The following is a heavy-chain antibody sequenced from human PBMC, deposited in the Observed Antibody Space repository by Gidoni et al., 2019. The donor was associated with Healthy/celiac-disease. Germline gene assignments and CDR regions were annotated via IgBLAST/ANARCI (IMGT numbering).Heavy chain of an antibody. J-gene: IGHJ5*02. V-gene: IGHV3-23*01. CDR3: AKGFIANKEWFDP. CDR1: AFTFSSYA. Sequence: EVPLLESGGGLVQPGGSLRLSCAASAFTFSSYAMSWVRQPPGKGLEWVSAISGSGGSTYYADSVKGRFTISRDNSKNTLYLQMNSLRAEDTAVYYCAKGFIANKEWFDPWGQGTLVTVSS. CDR2: ISGSGGST. D-gene: IGHD6-13*01.